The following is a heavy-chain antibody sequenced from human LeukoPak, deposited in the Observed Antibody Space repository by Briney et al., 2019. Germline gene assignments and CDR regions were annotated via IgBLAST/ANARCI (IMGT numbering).Heavy chain of an antibody. J-gene: IGHJ4*02. CDR1: GFTFSSYG. D-gene: IGHD6-19*01. CDR3: AKDTSSGWYSH. V-gene: IGHV3-33*06. CDR2: IWYDGSNK. Sequence: GGSVRLSCAASGFTFSSYGMHWVRQAPGKGLEWVAVIWYDGSNKYYADSVKGRFTISRDNSKNTLYLQMNSLRAEDTAVYYCAKDTSSGWYSHWGQGTLVTVSS.